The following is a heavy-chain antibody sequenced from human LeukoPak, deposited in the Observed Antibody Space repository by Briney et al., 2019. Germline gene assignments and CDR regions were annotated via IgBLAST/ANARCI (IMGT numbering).Heavy chain of an antibody. V-gene: IGHV4-59*01. Sequence: SETLSLTCTVSGGSISSYYWSWIRQPPGKGLEWIGYIHYSGSTNYNPSLKSRVTISVDTSKNQFSLKLSSVTAADTAVYYCAREGSSSSFTDAFDIWGQGTMVTVSS. CDR1: GGSISSYY. CDR3: AREGSSSSFTDAFDI. D-gene: IGHD6-13*01. J-gene: IGHJ3*02. CDR2: IHYSGST.